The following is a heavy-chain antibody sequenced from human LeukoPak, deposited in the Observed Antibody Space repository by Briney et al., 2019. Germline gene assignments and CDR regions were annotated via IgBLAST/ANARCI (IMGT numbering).Heavy chain of an antibody. CDR2: IRSKANSYVT. J-gene: IGHJ5*02. CDR3: TTLTGYSSGWHNWFDP. Sequence: GGSLRLSCAASGFTFSGSAMHWVRQASGKGLEWVGRIRSKANSYVTAYAASVKGRFTISRDDSKNTAYLQMNSLKTEDTAVYYCTTLTGYSSGWHNWFDPWGQGTLVTVSS. V-gene: IGHV3-73*01. CDR1: GFTFSGSA. D-gene: IGHD6-19*01.